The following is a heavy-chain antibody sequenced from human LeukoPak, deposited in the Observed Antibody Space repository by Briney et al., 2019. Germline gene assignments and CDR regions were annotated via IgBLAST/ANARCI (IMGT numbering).Heavy chain of an antibody. V-gene: IGHV3-48*03. CDR3: ARVAGAYASDY. CDR1: GFTFSSYE. J-gene: IGHJ4*02. D-gene: IGHD1-26*01. CDR2: ISSSGSTI. Sequence: AGGSLRLSCAASGFTFSSYEMNWVRQAPGKGLEWVSYISSSGSTIYYADSVKGRFTISRDNAMNSLYLQMNSLRAEDTAVYYCARVAGAYASDYWGQGTLVTVSS.